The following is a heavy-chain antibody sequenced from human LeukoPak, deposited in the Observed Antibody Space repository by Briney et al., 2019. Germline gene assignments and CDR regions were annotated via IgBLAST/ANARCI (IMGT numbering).Heavy chain of an antibody. Sequence: GGSLRLSCAASGFTFSSYAMTWVRQAPGKGLEWVSKISDSGGSRYYADSVKGRFTISRDNSKDTLYLQVKSLRAEDTAVYYCATPYDSTSYYPLTYWGQGTLVTVSS. V-gene: IGHV3-23*01. CDR2: ISDSGGSR. J-gene: IGHJ4*02. CDR1: GFTFSSYA. D-gene: IGHD3-22*01. CDR3: ATPYDSTSYYPLTY.